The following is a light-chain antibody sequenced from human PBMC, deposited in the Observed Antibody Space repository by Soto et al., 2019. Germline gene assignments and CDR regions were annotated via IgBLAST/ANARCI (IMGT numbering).Light chain of an antibody. Sequence: DIQMTQSPSTLSASVGDRVTITCRASQSISSWLAWYQQKPGKAPKLLIYNASTLEVGVPSRFSGSASGTEFTLTISSLQPDDFATYYCQQYISYRTFGQGTKVDIK. J-gene: IGKJ1*01. CDR3: QQYISYRT. CDR1: QSISSW. V-gene: IGKV1-5*01. CDR2: NAS.